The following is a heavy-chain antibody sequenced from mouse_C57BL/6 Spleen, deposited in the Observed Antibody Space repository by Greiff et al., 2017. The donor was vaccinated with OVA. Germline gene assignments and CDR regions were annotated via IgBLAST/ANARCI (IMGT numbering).Heavy chain of an antibody. Sequence: QVQLQQSGAELVKPGASVKLSCKASGYTFTEYTIHWVKQRSGQGLEWIGWFYPGSGSIKYNEKFKDKATLTADKSSSTVYMELSRLTSEDSAVYFCARHEDALYDSYSYWYFDVWGTGTTVTVSS. D-gene: IGHD2-3*01. CDR2: FYPGSGSI. CDR3: ARHEDALYDSYSYWYFDV. CDR1: GYTFTEYT. V-gene: IGHV1-62-2*01. J-gene: IGHJ1*03.